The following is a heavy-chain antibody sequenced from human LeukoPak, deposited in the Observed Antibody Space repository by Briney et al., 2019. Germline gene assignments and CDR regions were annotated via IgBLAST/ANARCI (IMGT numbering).Heavy chain of an antibody. J-gene: IGHJ6*02. CDR1: GFTFSSYS. V-gene: IGHV3-48*04. D-gene: IGHD1-1*01. CDR3: ATTSYYYGMDV. CDR2: ISSSSSTI. Sequence: GGSLRLSCAASGFTFSSYSMNWVRQAPGKGLEWVSYISSSSSTIYYADSVKGRFTISRDNAKNSLYLQMNSLRAEDTAVYYCATTSYYYGMDVWGQGTTVTVSS.